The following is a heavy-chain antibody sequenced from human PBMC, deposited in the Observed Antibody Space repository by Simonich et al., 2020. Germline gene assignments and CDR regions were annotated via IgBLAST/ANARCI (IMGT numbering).Heavy chain of an antibody. CDR1: GYTFTGYY. D-gene: IGHD7-27*01. CDR3: ARGRLTGDKGAFDI. V-gene: IGHV1-2*02. Sequence: QVQLVQSGAEVKKPGASVKVSCKASGYTFTGYYMHGVRQAPGQGLEWKGRINPNSGGTNYAQKVQGRVTRTRDTSISTAYMELSRLRSDDTAVYYCARGRLTGDKGAFDIWGQGTMVTVSS. CDR2: INPNSGGT. J-gene: IGHJ3*02.